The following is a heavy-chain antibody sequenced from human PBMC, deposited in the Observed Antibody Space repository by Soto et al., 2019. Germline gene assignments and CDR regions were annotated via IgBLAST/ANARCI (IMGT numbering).Heavy chain of an antibody. CDR3: ARDIVVVPAADYYGMDV. D-gene: IGHD2-2*01. J-gene: IGHJ6*02. Sequence: GSLRLSCAASGFTFSSYSMNWVRQAPGKGLEWVSSISSSSSYIYYADSVKGRFTISRDNAKNSLYLQMNSLRAEDTAVYYCARDIVVVPAADYYGMDVWGQGTTVTVSS. CDR2: ISSSSSYI. CDR1: GFTFSSYS. V-gene: IGHV3-21*01.